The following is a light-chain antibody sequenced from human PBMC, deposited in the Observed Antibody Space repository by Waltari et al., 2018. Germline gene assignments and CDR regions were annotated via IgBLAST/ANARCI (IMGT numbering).Light chain of an antibody. CDR2: LSF. CDR3: MQALHTPPT. CDR1: QSLLHSDVYNY. J-gene: IGKJ1*01. Sequence: EIVMTQSPLSLPVTPGEPASISCRSSQSLLHSDVYNYLNWYLQKPGQSPQLLIYLSFIRASGVPDRFTGSGAGTDFTLKISRVEAEDVGFYYCMQALHTPPTFGQGTRAEIK. V-gene: IGKV2-28*01.